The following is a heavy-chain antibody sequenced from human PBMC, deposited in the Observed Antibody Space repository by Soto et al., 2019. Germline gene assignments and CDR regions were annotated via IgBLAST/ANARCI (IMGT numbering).Heavy chain of an antibody. CDR2: INPNSGGT. V-gene: IGHV1-2*02. Sequence: ASVKVSCKASGYAFTGYYMHWVRQAPGQGLEWMGWINPNSGGTNYAQKFQGRVTMTRDTSISTAYMELSRLRSDDTAVYYCARDLLDIVGAPQPEDYSGQGTLVTVCS. CDR1: GYAFTGYY. J-gene: IGHJ4*02. D-gene: IGHD1-26*01. CDR3: ARDLLDIVGAPQPEDY.